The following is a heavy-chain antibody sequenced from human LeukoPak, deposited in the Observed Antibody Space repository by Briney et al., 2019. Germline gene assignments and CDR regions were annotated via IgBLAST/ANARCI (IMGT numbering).Heavy chain of an antibody. V-gene: IGHV1-8*01. CDR1: GYTFTNYD. CDR3: ARTFPGDY. J-gene: IGHJ4*02. D-gene: IGHD2/OR15-2a*01. Sequence: ASVKVSCKASGYTFTNYDINWVRQATGQGLEWLGWMNPNNGNTAYAQRFKGRVTMTRDTSKSTAYMELSSMRYEDTAVYYCARTFPGDYWGQGPLVTVSS. CDR2: MNPNNGNT.